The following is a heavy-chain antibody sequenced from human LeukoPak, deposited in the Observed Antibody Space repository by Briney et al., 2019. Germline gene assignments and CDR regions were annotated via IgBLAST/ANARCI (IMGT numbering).Heavy chain of an antibody. J-gene: IGHJ4*02. CDR2: INHSGST. CDR1: GGPLSGYY. Sequence: SELLSLTRAVYGGPLSGYYWRWIRQPPGKGLEWIGEINHSGSTNYNPSLKSRVTISVAPSKNQFSLKLSSVTAADTAVYYCARRGGRRWLQLLPFDYWGQGTLVTVSS. V-gene: IGHV4-34*01. CDR3: ARRGGRRWLQLLPFDY. D-gene: IGHD5-24*01.